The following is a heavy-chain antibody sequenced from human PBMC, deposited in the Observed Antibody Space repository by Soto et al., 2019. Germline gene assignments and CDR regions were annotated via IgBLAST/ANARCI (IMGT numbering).Heavy chain of an antibody. J-gene: IGHJ4*02. CDR1: GGSISSGGYS. CDR2: IYHSVST. Sequence: SETLSLTCAVSGGSISSGGYSWSWIRQPPGKGLEYIGYIYHSVSTYYNPSLKSRVTISVDRSKNQFSLRLSSVTAADTAVYYCARVPDDWGQGTLVTVSS. V-gene: IGHV4-30-2*01. CDR3: ARVPDD.